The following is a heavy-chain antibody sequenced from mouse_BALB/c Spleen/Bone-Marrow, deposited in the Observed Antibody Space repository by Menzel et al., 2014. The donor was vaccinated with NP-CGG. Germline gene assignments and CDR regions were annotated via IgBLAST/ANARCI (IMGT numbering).Heavy chain of an antibody. CDR1: GYTFTSYT. V-gene: IGHV1-4*02. CDR2: IIPSSGYT. CDR3: ARKGGPFYAMDY. J-gene: IGHJ4*01. Sequence: VKLQESAAELARPGASVRMSCKASGYTFTSYTMHWIKQRPGQGLEWIGYIIPSSGYTEYNQKFKDKTTLTADKSSSTAYMQLSSLTSEYSAVYFCARKGGPFYAMDYWGQGTSVTVSS.